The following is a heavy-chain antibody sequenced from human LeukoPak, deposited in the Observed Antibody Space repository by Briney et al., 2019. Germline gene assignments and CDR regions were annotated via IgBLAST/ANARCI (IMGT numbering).Heavy chain of an antibody. D-gene: IGHD2-15*01. CDR3: DSHVYCSSGGSCYLDY. CDR2: IYPDDSDT. V-gene: IGHV5-51*01. J-gene: IGHJ4*02. CDR1: GYSFPGYW. Sequence: GESLKISCRSSGYSFPGYWIGRVRQMPGKGLEWMGIIYPDDSDTRYSPSFQGQVTISVDKSISTAYLQWSSLKASDTAMFYCDSHVYCSSGGSCYLDYWGQGTLVTVSS.